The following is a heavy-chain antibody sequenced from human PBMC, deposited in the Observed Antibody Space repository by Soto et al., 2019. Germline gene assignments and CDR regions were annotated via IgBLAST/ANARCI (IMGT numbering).Heavy chain of an antibody. CDR1: VDSISSATHY. CDR2: DSSSGNS. V-gene: IGHV4-31*03. CDR3: VGRLPPLYNYFDS. Sequence: SETXSLICTVSVDSISSATHYWNWIRQHRGKGLEWIGYDSSSGNSYYSPSLKNRVFMSVHTSKNLFSLQLSSVTAADTAIYYRVGRLPPLYNYFDSRGQATHVTVSS. J-gene: IGHJ4*02. D-gene: IGHD4-17*01.